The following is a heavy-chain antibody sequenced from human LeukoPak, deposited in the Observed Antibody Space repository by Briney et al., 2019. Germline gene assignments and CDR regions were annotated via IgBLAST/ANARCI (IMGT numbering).Heavy chain of an antibody. J-gene: IGHJ3*02. CDR3: ARGLFLSGYLDAFDI. Sequence: GGSLRLSCAASGFGFSRYWMHWVRQAPGTGLKWVSRIYRDGSTTDYADSVKGRFSISRDNSKNTLYLQMNSLRVEDTAVYYCARGLFLSGYLDAFDIWGQGTVVTVSS. D-gene: IGHD3-22*01. CDR2: IYRDGSTT. V-gene: IGHV3-74*01. CDR1: GFGFSRYW.